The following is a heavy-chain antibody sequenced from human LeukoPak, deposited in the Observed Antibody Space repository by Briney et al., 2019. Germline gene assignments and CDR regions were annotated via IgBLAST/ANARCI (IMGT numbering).Heavy chain of an antibody. Sequence: GGSLRLSCAASGFTFSSYAMSWVRQAPGKGLEWVSAISGSGGSTYYADSVKGRFTISRDNSKNTLYLQMNSLRAEDTAVYYCARYFYCSSTSCYSDDAFDIWGQGTMVTVSS. D-gene: IGHD2-2*01. CDR3: ARYFYCSSTSCYSDDAFDI. J-gene: IGHJ3*02. V-gene: IGHV3-23*01. CDR1: GFTFSSYA. CDR2: ISGSGGST.